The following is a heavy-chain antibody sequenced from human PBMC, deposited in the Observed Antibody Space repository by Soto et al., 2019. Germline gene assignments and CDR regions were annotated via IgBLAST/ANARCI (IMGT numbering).Heavy chain of an antibody. J-gene: IGHJ4*02. Sequence: QVQLVQSGAEVKKPGSSVKVSCKASGGTFSSYTISWVRQAPGQGLEWMGRIIPILGIANYAQKFQGRVTITADKTTSTAYMELNSLRSEDTAVYYCARVSSGSYYPDYWGQGTLVTVSS. D-gene: IGHD1-26*01. CDR3: ARVSSGSYYPDY. CDR1: GGTFSSYT. V-gene: IGHV1-69*02. CDR2: IIPILGIA.